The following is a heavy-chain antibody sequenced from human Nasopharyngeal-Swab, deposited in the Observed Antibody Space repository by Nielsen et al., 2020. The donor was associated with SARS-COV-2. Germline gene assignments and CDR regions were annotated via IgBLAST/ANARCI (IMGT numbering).Heavy chain of an antibody. J-gene: IGHJ6*02. Sequence: WVRQAPGQGLEWMGWIRASNGNTDYAQKLQDRVTMTTDTSTSTAYMELRSLRSDDTAVYYCARGSLTGYTRYHYYGLDVWGQGTTVTVSS. D-gene: IGHD3-9*01. V-gene: IGHV1-18*01. CDR2: IRASNGNT. CDR3: ARGSLTGYTRYHYYGLDV.